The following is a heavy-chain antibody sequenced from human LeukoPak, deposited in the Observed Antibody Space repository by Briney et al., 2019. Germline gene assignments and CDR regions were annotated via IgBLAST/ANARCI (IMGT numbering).Heavy chain of an antibody. D-gene: IGHD6-13*01. Sequence: SVKVSCKASGGTFSSYAISWVRQAPGQGLECMGGIIPIFGTANYAQKFQGRVTITTDESTSTAYMELSSLRSEDTAVYYCARDAYSSSWYYYYGMDVWGQGTTVTVSS. J-gene: IGHJ6*02. V-gene: IGHV1-69*05. CDR1: GGTFSSYA. CDR3: ARDAYSSSWYYYYGMDV. CDR2: IIPIFGTA.